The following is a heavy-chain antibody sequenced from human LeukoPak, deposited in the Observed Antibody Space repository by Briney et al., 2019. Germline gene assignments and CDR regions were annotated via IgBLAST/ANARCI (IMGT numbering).Heavy chain of an antibody. CDR2: ISGNAVAT. V-gene: IGHV3-23*01. D-gene: IGHD2-15*01. CDR3: AKRGSGTLLPTYYYYTDV. Sequence: PGGSLRLSCAASGFTFSNFGMSWVRQAPGKGLEWVSTISGNAVATYYADSVKGRFTISRDNSKNTLYLQINSLEAEDTAIYYCAKRGSGTLLPTYYYYTDVWGKGTTVTVSS. CDR1: GFTFSNFG. J-gene: IGHJ6*03.